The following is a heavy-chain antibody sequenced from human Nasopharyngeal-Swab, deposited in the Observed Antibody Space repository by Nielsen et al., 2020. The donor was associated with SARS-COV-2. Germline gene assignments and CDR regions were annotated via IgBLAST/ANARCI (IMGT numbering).Heavy chain of an antibody. V-gene: IGHV3-53*04. CDR1: GFAISSNY. Sequence: GESLKISCAASGFAISSNYMSWVRQAPGKGLEWVSVIYSGGNTYYADSVEGRFTISRHHSKNTLYLQMNSLRPEDTALYYCAAIATPRDLFAFDVWGQGTMVTVPS. D-gene: IGHD2-21*01. CDR3: AAIATPRDLFAFDV. CDR2: IYSGGNT. J-gene: IGHJ3*01.